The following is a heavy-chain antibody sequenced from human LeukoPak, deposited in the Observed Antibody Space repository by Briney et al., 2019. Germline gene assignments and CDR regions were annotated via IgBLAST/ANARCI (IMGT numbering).Heavy chain of an antibody. J-gene: IGHJ3*02. D-gene: IGHD6-6*01. CDR2: ILSGGST. CDR3: ARVSVPYAFDI. CDR1: GFTVSSNY. V-gene: IGHV3-66*01. Sequence: PGGSLSLSCAASGFTVSSNYMSWVRQPPGRGLGWVSVILSGGSTYYADSVNGRFTISRNNSKNTLYLQMTSLTAEDTAVYYCARVSVPYAFDIWGQGTMVTVSS.